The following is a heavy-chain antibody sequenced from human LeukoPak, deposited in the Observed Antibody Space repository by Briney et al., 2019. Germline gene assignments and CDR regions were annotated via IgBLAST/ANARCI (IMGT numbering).Heavy chain of an antibody. CDR2: ISGSGGST. Sequence: GGSLRLSCAAAGFTFSSYAMSWVRQAPGKGLEWVSVISGSGGSTYYADSVKGRFTISRDNSKNTLYLQMNSLRAEDTAVYYCAKERELVVTGNYFDYWGQGTLVTVSS. D-gene: IGHD6-19*01. V-gene: IGHV3-23*01. CDR1: GFTFSSYA. J-gene: IGHJ4*02. CDR3: AKERELVVTGNYFDY.